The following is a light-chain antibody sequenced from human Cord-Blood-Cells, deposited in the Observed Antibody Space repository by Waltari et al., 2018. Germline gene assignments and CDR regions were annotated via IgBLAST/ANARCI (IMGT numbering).Light chain of an antibody. Sequence: QSALTQPPSVSGSPGQSVTISCTGTSSDVGSYNRVSWYQQPPGTAPKLIIYEVSNRPSGVPDRFSGSKSGNPASLTISWIQAEDEADYYCSSYTSSSTGVFGGGTKLTVL. CDR2: EVS. CDR1: SSDVGSYNR. V-gene: IGLV2-18*02. J-gene: IGLJ2*01. CDR3: SSYTSSSTGV.